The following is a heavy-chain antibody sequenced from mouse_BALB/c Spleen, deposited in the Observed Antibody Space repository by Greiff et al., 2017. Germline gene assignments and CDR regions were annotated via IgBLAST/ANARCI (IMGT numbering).Heavy chain of an antibody. D-gene: IGHD1-1*01. CDR2: ISSGGST. V-gene: IGHV5-6-5*01. CDR1: GFTFSSYA. CDR3: ARGHYGSTYFDY. Sequence: EVMLVESGGGLVKPGGSLKLSCAASGFTFSSYAMSWVRQTPEKRLEWVASISSGGSTYYPDSVKGRFTISRDNARNILYLQMSSLRSEDTAMYYCARGHYGSTYFDYWGQGTTLTVSS. J-gene: IGHJ2*01.